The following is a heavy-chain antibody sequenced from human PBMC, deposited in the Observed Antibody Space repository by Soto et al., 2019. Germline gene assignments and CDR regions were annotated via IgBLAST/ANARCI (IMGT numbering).Heavy chain of an antibody. D-gene: IGHD3-22*01. CDR1: GFTFSSYA. J-gene: IGHJ4*02. Sequence: GGSLRLSCAASGFTFSSYAMSWVRQAPGKGLEWVSAISGSGGSTYYADSVKGRFTISRDNSKNTLYLQMNSLRAEDTAVYYCAKEGRDYYDSSGYSPIDYWGQGTLVTVSS. CDR2: ISGSGGST. CDR3: AKEGRDYYDSSGYSPIDY. V-gene: IGHV3-23*01.